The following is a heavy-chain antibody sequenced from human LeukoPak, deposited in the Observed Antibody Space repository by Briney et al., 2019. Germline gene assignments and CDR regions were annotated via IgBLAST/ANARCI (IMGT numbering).Heavy chain of an antibody. V-gene: IGHV5-51*01. J-gene: IGHJ4*02. CDR1: GYSFTTHW. D-gene: IGHD1-26*01. CDR3: ATHDQGGATTLDY. CDR2: IYPGDSDT. Sequence: GESLQISCKASGYSFTTHWIGWVRQMPGKGLEWMGIIYPGDSDTRYSPSFQGHVTTSADKSISTAYLQWSSLKASDTAMYYCATHDQGGATTLDYWGQGTLVTVSS.